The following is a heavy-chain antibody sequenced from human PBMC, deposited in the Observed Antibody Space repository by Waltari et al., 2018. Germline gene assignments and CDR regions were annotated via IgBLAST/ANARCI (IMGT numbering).Heavy chain of an antibody. Sequence: EVQLVESGGGLVKPGGSLRLSCAASGFTFSSYSMNWVRQAPGKGREWVSSISSSSSYIYYADSVKGRFTISRDNAKNSLYLQMNSLRAEDTAVYYCARDRGGYWWDYWGQGTLVTVSS. CDR2: ISSSSSYI. CDR1: GFTFSSYS. J-gene: IGHJ4*02. CDR3: ARDRGGYWWDY. V-gene: IGHV3-21*01. D-gene: IGHD3-22*01.